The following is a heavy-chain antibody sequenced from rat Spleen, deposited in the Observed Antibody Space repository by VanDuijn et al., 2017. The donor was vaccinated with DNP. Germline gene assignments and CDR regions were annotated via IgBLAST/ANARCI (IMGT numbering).Heavy chain of an antibody. D-gene: IGHD1-10*01. CDR1: GFTFSDYN. CDR2: INPDGGTT. Sequence: EVHLVESGGGLVQPGRSLKLSCAASGFTFSDYNMAWVRQAPGKGLEWVASINPDGGTTHYSDSGRGRFTISRDNVENNAYLQMNRLRSEDTATYYCSTEGITTRGFGYWGQGVMVTVSS. CDR3: STEGITTRGFGY. V-gene: IGHV5-20*01. J-gene: IGHJ2*01.